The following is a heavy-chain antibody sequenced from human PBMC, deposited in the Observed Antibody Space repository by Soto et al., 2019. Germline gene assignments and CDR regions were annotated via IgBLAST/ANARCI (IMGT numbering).Heavy chain of an antibody. Sequence: QVQLVQSGAEVKKPGSSVKVSCKASGGTFSSYTISWVRQAPGQGLEWMGRIIPILGIANYAQKFQGRVTITADKSTSTAYKEPSSLRSKDTAVNYCARLTTPMARGQNHAFDLWGQGTMVTVSS. D-gene: IGHD3-10*01. J-gene: IGHJ3*01. CDR3: ARLTTPMARGQNHAFDL. CDR1: GGTFSSYT. V-gene: IGHV1-69*02. CDR2: IIPILGIA.